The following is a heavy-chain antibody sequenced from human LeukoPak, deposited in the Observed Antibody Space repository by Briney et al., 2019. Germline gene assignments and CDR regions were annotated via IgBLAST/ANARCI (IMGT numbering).Heavy chain of an antibody. CDR1: GFTFSSYW. J-gene: IGHJ3*02. V-gene: IGHV3-74*01. Sequence: GGSLRLSCAASGFTFSSYWMHWVRQAPGKGLVGVSRINSDGSSTSYADSVKGRFTISRDNAKNTLYLQMNSLRAEDTAVYYCARVRTNYYDSRDAFDIWGQGTMVTVSS. CDR2: INSDGSST. D-gene: IGHD3-22*01. CDR3: ARVRTNYYDSRDAFDI.